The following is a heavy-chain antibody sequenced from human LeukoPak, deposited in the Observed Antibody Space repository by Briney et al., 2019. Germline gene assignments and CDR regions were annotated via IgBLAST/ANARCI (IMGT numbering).Heavy chain of an antibody. CDR2: ISRNSGSI. V-gene: IGHV3-9*01. D-gene: IGHD2-2*01. CDR1: GFTFDGYA. Sequence: GGSLRLSCAASGFTFDGYAMHWVRQAPGKGLERVSGISRNSGSIGYAESVKGRFTISRDNAKNSLYLQMNSLRAEDTALYYCAKGRDKYQLLSKNWFDPWGQGTLVTVSS. CDR3: AKGRDKYQLLSKNWFDP. J-gene: IGHJ5*02.